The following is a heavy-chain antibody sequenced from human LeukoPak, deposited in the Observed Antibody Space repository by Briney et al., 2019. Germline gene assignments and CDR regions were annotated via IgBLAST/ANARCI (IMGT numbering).Heavy chain of an antibody. V-gene: IGHV3-21*01. Sequence: GGSLRLSFAASGFTFSSYSMNWVRQAPGKGLEWVSSISSSSSYIYYADSVKGRFTISRDNAKNSLYLQMNSLRAEDTAVYYCAREGSSYYFDYWGQGTLVTVSS. J-gene: IGHJ4*02. CDR2: ISSSSSYI. CDR3: AREGSSYYFDY. CDR1: GFTFSSYS.